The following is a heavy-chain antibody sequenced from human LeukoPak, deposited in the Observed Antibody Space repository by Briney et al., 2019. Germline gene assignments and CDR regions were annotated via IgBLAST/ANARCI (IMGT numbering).Heavy chain of an antibody. CDR2: INHSGST. J-gene: IGHJ6*02. V-gene: IGHV4-34*01. CDR1: GGSFSGYY. Sequence: SETLSPTCAVYGGSFSGYYWSWIRQPPGKGLEWIGEINHSGSTNYNPSLKSRVTISVDTSKNQFSLKLSSVTAADTAVYYCARGPGPFYYYGMDVWGQGTTVTVSS. CDR3: ARGPGPFYYYGMDV.